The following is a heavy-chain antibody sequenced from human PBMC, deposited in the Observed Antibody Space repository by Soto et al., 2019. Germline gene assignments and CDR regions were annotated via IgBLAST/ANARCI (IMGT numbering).Heavy chain of an antibody. CDR2: IYYSGST. V-gene: IGHV4-59*01. CDR1: GGSISSYY. D-gene: IGHD3-22*01. CDR3: AREDLYYYDSRGVGCFDY. J-gene: IGHJ4*02. Sequence: SETLTLTCTVSGGSISSYYWSWIRQPPGKGLEWIGYIYYSGSTNYNPSLKSRVTISVDTSKNQFSLKLSSVTAADTAVYYCAREDLYYYDSRGVGCFDYWGQGTLVTVSS.